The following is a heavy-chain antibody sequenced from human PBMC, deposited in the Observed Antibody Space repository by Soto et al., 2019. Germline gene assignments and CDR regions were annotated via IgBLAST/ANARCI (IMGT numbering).Heavy chain of an antibody. CDR3: ARISSTSSLSDY. J-gene: IGHJ4*02. V-gene: IGHV4-34*01. Sequence: SETLSLTCAVYGGSFSGYYWSWIRQPPGKGLEWIGEINHSGSTNYNPSLKSRVTISVDTSKNQFSLKLSSVTAADTAVYYCARISSTSSLSDYWGQGTLVTVS. CDR1: GGSFSGYY. CDR2: INHSGST. D-gene: IGHD2-2*01.